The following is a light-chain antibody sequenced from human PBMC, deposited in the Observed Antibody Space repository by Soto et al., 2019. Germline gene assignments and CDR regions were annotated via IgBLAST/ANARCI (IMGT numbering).Light chain of an antibody. CDR2: GNN. CDR3: QSYDSSLSGWV. J-gene: IGLJ3*02. CDR1: SSNIGAGYD. V-gene: IGLV1-40*01. Sequence: QAVVTQPPSVSGAPGQRDTISCTGSSSNIGAGYDVHWYQQLPGTAPKLLIYGNNNRPSGVPDRFSGSKSATSDSLAITGLQAEDEADYYCQSYDSSLSGWVFGGGTKLTVL.